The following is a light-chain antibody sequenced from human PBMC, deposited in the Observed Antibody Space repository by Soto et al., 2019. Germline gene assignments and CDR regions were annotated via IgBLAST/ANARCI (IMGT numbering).Light chain of an antibody. Sequence: DIPLTQSPSFVSASVGERVTITCRASQDISRYLAWYQQKPGEAPKLLISAASTLHSGVPPRFSGSGSGTNFTLTVSYLLHEDFATYDCQQRYSYSAVGQGTRLE. CDR2: AAS. V-gene: IGKV1-9*01. J-gene: IGKJ5*01. CDR3: QQRYSYSA. CDR1: QDISRY.